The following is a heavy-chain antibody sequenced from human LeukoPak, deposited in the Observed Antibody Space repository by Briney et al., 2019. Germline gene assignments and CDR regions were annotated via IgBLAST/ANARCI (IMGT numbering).Heavy chain of an antibody. V-gene: IGHV3-7*01. CDR3: ARAPPGIQGASYGY. CDR2: IKQDGSEK. J-gene: IGHJ4*02. D-gene: IGHD5-18*01. CDR1: GFTFSSYW. Sequence: GGSLRLSCAASGFTFSSYWMSWVRQAPGKGPEWVANIKQDGSEKYYVDSVKGRFTISRDNAKNSLYLQMNSLRAEDTAVYYCARAPPGIQGASYGYWGQGTLVTVSS.